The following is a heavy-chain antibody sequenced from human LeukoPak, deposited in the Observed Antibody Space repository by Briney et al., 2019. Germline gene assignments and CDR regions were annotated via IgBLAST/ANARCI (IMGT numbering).Heavy chain of an antibody. D-gene: IGHD2-15*01. CDR3: ARGVYSIDY. J-gene: IGHJ4*02. CDR1: GYTFSSHW. CDR2: IREDGTEI. V-gene: IGHV3-7*01. Sequence: GGSLKLSCAASGYTFSSHWMNWVRQAPGKGLEWVANIREDGTEIYYMDSVKGRFTISRDNAKNSLYLQMNSLRAEDTAVYYCARGVYSIDYWGQGTLVTVSS.